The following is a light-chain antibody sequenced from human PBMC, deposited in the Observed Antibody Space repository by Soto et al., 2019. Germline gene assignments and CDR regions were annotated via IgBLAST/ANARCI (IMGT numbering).Light chain of an antibody. CDR1: QRVNSSY. CDR3: QQYVNSPVT. Sequence: EMVLTQSPDTLYLSPGEGATLSCRASQRVNSSYLAWYQQKPGQAPRLLISGASDRATGVPARVSGSGYGTDFTLTISRLEPEDFAVYYCQQYVNSPVTFGQGTKLQMK. CDR2: GAS. V-gene: IGKV3-20*01. J-gene: IGKJ2*01.